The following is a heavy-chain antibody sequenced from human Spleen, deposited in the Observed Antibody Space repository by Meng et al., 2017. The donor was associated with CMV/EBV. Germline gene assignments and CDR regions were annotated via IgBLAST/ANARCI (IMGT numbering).Heavy chain of an antibody. D-gene: IGHD5-18*01. V-gene: IGHV4-39*07. J-gene: IGHJ4*02. CDR3: ARILYNYGYDY. CDR1: GGSISSSSYY. Sequence: SETLSLTCTVSGGSISSSSYYWAWIRQPPGKGLEWIGSVYYSGSTYYNPSLKSRVSISADMSKNQFSLKLSSVTAADTAVYYCARILYNYGYDYWGQGTLVTVSS. CDR2: VYYSGST.